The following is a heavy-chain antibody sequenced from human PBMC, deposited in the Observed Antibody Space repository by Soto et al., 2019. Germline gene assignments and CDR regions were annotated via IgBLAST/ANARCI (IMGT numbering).Heavy chain of an antibody. D-gene: IGHD3-3*01. CDR1: GGTFSSYA. J-gene: IGHJ3*02. V-gene: IGHV1-69*13. Sequence: SVKVSCKASGGTFSSYAISWVRQAPGQGLEWMGGIIPIFGTANYAQKFQGRVTITADESTSTAYMELSSLRSEDTAVYYCASLLITIFGVADAFDIWGQGTMVTVSS. CDR3: ASLLITIFGVADAFDI. CDR2: IIPIFGTA.